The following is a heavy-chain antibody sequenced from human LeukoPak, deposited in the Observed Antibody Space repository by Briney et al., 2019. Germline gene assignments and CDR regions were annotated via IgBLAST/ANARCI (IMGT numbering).Heavy chain of an antibody. V-gene: IGHV3-15*01. CDR3: TTATTGAPS. D-gene: IGHD4-11*01. J-gene: IGHJ4*02. Sequence: GGSLRLSCAASGFTFTNAWMTWVRQAPGQGLEWVGRIKSKIEGETIDYAAPVKGRFTISRDDSKNTLCLQMNSLKTEDTAVYYCTTATTGAPSWGQGTLVTVSS. CDR1: GFTFTNAW. CDR2: IKSKIEGETI.